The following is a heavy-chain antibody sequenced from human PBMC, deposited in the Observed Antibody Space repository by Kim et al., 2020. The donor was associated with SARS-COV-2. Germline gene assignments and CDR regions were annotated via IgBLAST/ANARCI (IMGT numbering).Heavy chain of an antibody. CDR1: GFTFSSYW. CDR2: IKQDGSEK. D-gene: IGHD2-15*01. Sequence: GGSLSLSCAASGFTFSSYWMSWVRQAPGKGLEWVANIKQDGSEKFYVDSVKGRFTISRDNAKNSLYLQMNSLRAEDTAVYYCARVSRLLSFDYWGQGTLVTVSS. CDR3: ARVSRLLSFDY. J-gene: IGHJ4*02. V-gene: IGHV3-7*03.